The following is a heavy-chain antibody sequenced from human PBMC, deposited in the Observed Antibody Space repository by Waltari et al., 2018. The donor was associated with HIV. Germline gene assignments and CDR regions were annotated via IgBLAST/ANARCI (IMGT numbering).Heavy chain of an antibody. V-gene: IGHV4-39*01. J-gene: IGHJ6*02. CDR1: GGSISSSNYY. CDR2: IYHSGSP. Sequence: QLQLQESGPGLVKPSETLSLTCSVSGGSISSSNYYWGWIRQPPGEGLEWIGTIYHSGSPYYNPSLKSRVTMSVDTSKNQFSLKLNSVTAADAAVYYCARQPIPGIAVAGTYYYYGMDVWGQGTTVTVS. CDR3: ARQPIPGIAVAGTYYYYGMDV. D-gene: IGHD6-19*01.